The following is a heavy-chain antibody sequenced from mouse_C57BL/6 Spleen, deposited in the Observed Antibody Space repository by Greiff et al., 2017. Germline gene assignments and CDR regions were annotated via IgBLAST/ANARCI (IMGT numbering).Heavy chain of an antibody. CDR1: GYTFTSYW. V-gene: IGHV1-61*01. CDR3: AREWGSSNGGFAY. CDR2: IYPSDSET. J-gene: IGHJ3*01. Sequence: QVQLQQPGAELVRPGSSVKLSCKASGYTFTSYWMDWVKQRPGQGLEWIGNIYPSDSETHYNQKFKDKATLTVDKSSSTAYMQLSSLTSEDSAVYYCAREWGSSNGGFAYWGQGTLVTVSA. D-gene: IGHD1-1*01.